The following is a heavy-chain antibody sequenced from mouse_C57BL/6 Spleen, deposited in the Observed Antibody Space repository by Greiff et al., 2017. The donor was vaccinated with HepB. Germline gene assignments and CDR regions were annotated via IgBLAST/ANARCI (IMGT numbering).Heavy chain of an antibody. CDR3: ARDRTTVVATRYWYFDV. Sequence: EVQLVESGGGLVKPGGSLKLSFAASGFTFSSYAMSWVRQTPEKRLEWVATISDGGSYTYYPDNVKGRFTISRDNAKNNLYLQMSHLKSEDTAMYYCARDRTTVVATRYWYFDVWGTGTTVTVSS. J-gene: IGHJ1*03. V-gene: IGHV5-4*01. CDR1: GFTFSSYA. D-gene: IGHD1-1*01. CDR2: ISDGGSYT.